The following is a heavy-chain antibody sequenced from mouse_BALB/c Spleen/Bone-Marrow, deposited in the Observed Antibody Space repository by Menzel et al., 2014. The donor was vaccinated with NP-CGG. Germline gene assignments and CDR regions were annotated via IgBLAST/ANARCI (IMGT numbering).Heavy chain of an antibody. CDR1: GFGFSSSD. D-gene: IGHD1-2*01. V-gene: IGHV5-12-1*01. J-gene: IGHJ2*01. CDR2: ISSGGGST. Sequence: EVQRVESGGGLVKPGGSLKLSCAASGFGFSSSDMSWVRQTPEKRLEWVAYISSGGGSTYYPDTVKGRFTISRDNAKNTLYLQMSSLKSEDTAMYYCATHYCGRFDYWGQGTTLTVSS. CDR3: ATHYCGRFDY.